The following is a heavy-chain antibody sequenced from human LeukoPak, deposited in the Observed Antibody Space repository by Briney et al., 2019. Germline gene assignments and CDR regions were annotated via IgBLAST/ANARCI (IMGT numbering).Heavy chain of an antibody. D-gene: IGHD3-16*01. CDR2: INPSGGST. V-gene: IGHV1-46*01. Sequence: EASVKVSCKASGYTFTSYYMHWVRQAPGQGLEWMGIINPSGGSTSYAQKFQGRVTMTRDTSTSTVYMELSSLRSEDTAVYYCAGDERRGSYGHWFDPWGQGTLVTVSS. CDR3: AGDERRGSYGHWFDP. CDR1: GYTFTSYY. J-gene: IGHJ5*02.